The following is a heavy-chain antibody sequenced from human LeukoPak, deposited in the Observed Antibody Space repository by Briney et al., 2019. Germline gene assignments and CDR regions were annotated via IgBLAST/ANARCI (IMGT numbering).Heavy chain of an antibody. J-gene: IGHJ4*02. CDR1: GYTFTDYD. CDR2: VSPYNGNT. Sequence: ASVKVSCKTSGYTFTDYDITWVRQAPGQGLEWMGRVSPYNGNTYYSQRFQGRVTISKDTSTGTAYMDLRTMRDDDTAMYYCARNGRVRRVVKDLFEYWGQGTLVAVSS. CDR3: ARNGRVRRVVKDLFEY. D-gene: IGHD3-10*01. V-gene: IGHV1-18*01.